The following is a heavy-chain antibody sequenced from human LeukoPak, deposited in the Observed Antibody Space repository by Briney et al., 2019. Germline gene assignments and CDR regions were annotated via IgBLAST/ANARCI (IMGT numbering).Heavy chain of an antibody. CDR2: INHSGST. V-gene: IGHV4-34*01. CDR1: GGSFSGYY. J-gene: IGHJ4*02. CDR3: ARGRGEDSSGYNNDY. Sequence: PSETLSLTCAVYGGSFSGYYWSWIRQPPGKGLEWIGEINHSGSTNYNPSLKSRVTISVDASKNQFSLKLSSVTAADTAVYYCARGRGEDSSGYNNDYWGQGTLVTVSS. D-gene: IGHD3-22*01.